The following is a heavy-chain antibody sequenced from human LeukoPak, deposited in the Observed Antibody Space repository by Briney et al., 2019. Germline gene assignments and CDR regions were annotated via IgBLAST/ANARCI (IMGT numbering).Heavy chain of an antibody. CDR3: VKFIPLYNWFDP. D-gene: IGHD3-16*02. CDR1: GFTFSSYW. J-gene: IGHJ5*02. V-gene: IGHV3-7*03. Sequence: GGSLRLSCTVSGFTFSSYWMSWVRQAPGKGLEWVANIKQGGSEKNYVDSVKGRFTISRDNSKNTLYLQMNSLRAEDTAVYYCVKFIPLYNWFDPWGQGTLVTVSS. CDR2: IKQGGSEK.